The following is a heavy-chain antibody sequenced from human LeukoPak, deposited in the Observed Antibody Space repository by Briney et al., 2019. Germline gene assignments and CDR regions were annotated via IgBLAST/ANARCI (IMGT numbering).Heavy chain of an antibody. CDR3: ARLSMIVVGFDY. CDR2: IYYSGGT. V-gene: IGHV4-30-4*01. D-gene: IGHD3-22*01. CDR1: GGSISSGDYY. J-gene: IGHJ4*02. Sequence: KPSQTLSLTCTVSGGSISSGDYYWSWIRQPPGKGLEWIGYIYYSGGTYYNPSLKSRVTISVDTSKNQFSLKLSSVTAADTAVYYCARLSMIVVGFDYWGQGTLVTVSS.